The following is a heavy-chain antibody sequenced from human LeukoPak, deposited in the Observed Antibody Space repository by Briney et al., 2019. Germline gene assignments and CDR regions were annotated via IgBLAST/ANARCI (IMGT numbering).Heavy chain of an antibody. CDR3: ARDPPLYGDYNYFDY. J-gene: IGHJ4*02. CDR2: ITSRSYI. D-gene: IGHD4-17*01. CDR1: GFTFSSYG. Sequence: GGSLRLSCAASGFTFSSYGMHWVRRAPGKGLEWVSSITSRSYIYYADSVKGRFTISRDNAKNSLYLQMNSLRAEDTAVYYCARDPPLYGDYNYFDYWGQGTLVTVSS. V-gene: IGHV3-21*01.